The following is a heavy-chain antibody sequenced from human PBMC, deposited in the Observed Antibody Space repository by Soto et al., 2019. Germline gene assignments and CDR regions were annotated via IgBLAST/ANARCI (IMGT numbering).Heavy chain of an antibody. J-gene: IGHJ4*02. Sequence: GGSLRLSCAASGFTFTTYAMNWVRQAPGKGLEWVSTVSGSGGSTYHADSVKGRFTVSRDNSKNTMFLQMNSLRAEDTAVYYCAKVSWEIDFWGQGTLVTVSS. V-gene: IGHV3-23*01. CDR1: GFTFTTYA. CDR3: AKVSWEIDF. CDR2: VSGSGGST. D-gene: IGHD1-26*01.